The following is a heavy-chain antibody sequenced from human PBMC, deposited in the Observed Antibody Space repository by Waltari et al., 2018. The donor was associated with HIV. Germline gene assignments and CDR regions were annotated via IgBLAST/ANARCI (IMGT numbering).Heavy chain of an antibody. V-gene: IGHV3-21*06. D-gene: IGHD2-21*02. J-gene: IGHJ4*02. Sequence: EVQLVESGGGLAKPGGSRRLSCAASGFSFSRYAMNWVRQAPGKGLEWIAYISRSSDYIYYADSIKGRFTISRDNAKNSVFLHMDNLRDVDTAVYYCTAMVTTRGTFDYWGQGTAVPVS. CDR1: GFSFSRYA. CDR2: ISRSSDYI. CDR3: TAMVTTRGTFDY.